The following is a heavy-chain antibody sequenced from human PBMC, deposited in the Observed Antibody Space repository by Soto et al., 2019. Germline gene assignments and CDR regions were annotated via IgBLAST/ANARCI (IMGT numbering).Heavy chain of an antibody. CDR1: GFTFGNYD. CDR2: IIKSGATK. V-gene: IGHV3-23*01. Sequence: EVQLLESGGGLVQPGGSLRLSCAASGFTFGNYDMTWVRQAPGKGLEWVSSIIKSGATKYYADSVRGRFTISRDNSKSTLYLQMNSMRAEDTDLYYCAKNQWENAFDIWGQGTMLTVS. D-gene: IGHD1-26*01. J-gene: IGHJ3*02. CDR3: AKNQWENAFDI.